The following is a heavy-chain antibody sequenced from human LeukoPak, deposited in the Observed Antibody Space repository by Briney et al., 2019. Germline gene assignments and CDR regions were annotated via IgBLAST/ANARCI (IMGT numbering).Heavy chain of an antibody. V-gene: IGHV5-51*01. CDR1: GYRFPTYR. D-gene: IGHD1-14*01. J-gene: IGHJ4*02. CDR2: IYPADSDT. CDR3: ARHFSASTLNPGDY. Sequence: GESLKISCQGSGYRFPTYRIDWVRPMPGKGLEWMGIIYPADSDTRYSPSFRGQVTISADKSTSTAYLQWTDLKASGPAMYYCARHFSASTLNPGDYWGQGTLVTVSS.